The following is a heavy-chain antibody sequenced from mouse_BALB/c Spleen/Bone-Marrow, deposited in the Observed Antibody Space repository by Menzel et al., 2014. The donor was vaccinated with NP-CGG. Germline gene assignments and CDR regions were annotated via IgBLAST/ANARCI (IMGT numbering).Heavy chain of an antibody. V-gene: IGHV14-3*02. CDR1: GFNIKDTY. D-gene: IGHD2-2*01. CDR2: IDPANGNT. Sequence: EVMLVESGAELVESGASVKLSCTASGFNIKDTYMHWVKQRPEQGLEWIGRIDPANGNTKYDPKFQGKATITADTSSNTAYLQPSSLTSEDTAVYYCASYVYGYYFDYWGQGTTPTVSS. CDR3: ASYVYGYYFDY. J-gene: IGHJ2*01.